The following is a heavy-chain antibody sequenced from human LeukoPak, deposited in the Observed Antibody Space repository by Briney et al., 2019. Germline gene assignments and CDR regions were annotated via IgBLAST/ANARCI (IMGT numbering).Heavy chain of an antibody. V-gene: IGHV3-66*01. Sequence: GGSLRLTCAASGFTVSSNYMSWVRQAPGKGLEWVSVIYSGGSTYYADSVKGRFTISRDNSKNTLYLQMNSLRAEDTAVYYCARGTYYDFWSGPDAFDIWGQGTMVTVSS. CDR2: IYSGGST. J-gene: IGHJ3*02. CDR1: GFTVSSNY. CDR3: ARGTYYDFWSGPDAFDI. D-gene: IGHD3-3*01.